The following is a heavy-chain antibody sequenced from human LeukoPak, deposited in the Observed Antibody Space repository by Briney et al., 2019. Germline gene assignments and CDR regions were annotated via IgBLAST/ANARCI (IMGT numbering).Heavy chain of an antibody. CDR2: INQDGSEK. CDR3: ARGTIAVAGIDY. V-gene: IGHV3-7*01. Sequence: GESLKISCAASGFTFNNYWMSWVRQAPGKGLEWVANINQDGSEKHYVDSVKGRFTISRDNAKNSLYLQMNSLRAEDTAVYYCARGTIAVAGIDYWGQGTLVTVSS. D-gene: IGHD6-19*01. CDR1: GFTFNNYW. J-gene: IGHJ4*02.